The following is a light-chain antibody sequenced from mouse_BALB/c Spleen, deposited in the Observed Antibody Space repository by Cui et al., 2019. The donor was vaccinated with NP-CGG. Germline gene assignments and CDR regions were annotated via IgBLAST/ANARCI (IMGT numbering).Light chain of an antibody. J-gene: IGLJ1*01. CDR1: TGAVTTSNY. CDR2: GTN. Sequence: VFTQESSPTTSPGETVTFTCRSSTGAVTTSNYANWVQEKPDHLFTGLIGGTNNRAPGVPARFSGSLIGDKAALTITGAQTADEAIYFCALWYSNHWVFGGGTKLTVL. CDR3: ALWYSNHWV. V-gene: IGLV1*01.